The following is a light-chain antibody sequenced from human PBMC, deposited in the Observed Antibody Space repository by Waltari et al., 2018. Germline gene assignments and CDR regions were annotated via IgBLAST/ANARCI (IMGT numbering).Light chain of an antibody. V-gene: IGKV3-20*01. Sequence: ELVLTQSPGTLSLSPGERATLSCRASQSVGRSLVWYQQQPGQAPRLVSYNTSTRATGIPDRCSGSGSGTDFSLTISRLEPEDFAVYYCQHNVRLPVTFGQGTKVEIK. CDR3: QHNVRLPVT. CDR1: QSVGRS. J-gene: IGKJ1*01. CDR2: NTS.